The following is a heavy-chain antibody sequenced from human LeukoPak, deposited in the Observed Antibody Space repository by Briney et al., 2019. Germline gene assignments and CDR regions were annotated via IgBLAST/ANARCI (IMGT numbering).Heavy chain of an antibody. CDR3: ATLGYCSSTSCPRWFDP. Sequence: ASVKVSCKASGYTFTSYYMHWVRQAPGQGLEWMGIINPSGGGTSYAQKFQGRVTMTRDTSTSTVYMELSSLRSEDTAVYYCATLGYCSSTSCPRWFDPWGQGTLVTVSS. V-gene: IGHV1-46*01. CDR2: INPSGGGT. CDR1: GYTFTSYY. J-gene: IGHJ5*02. D-gene: IGHD2-2*01.